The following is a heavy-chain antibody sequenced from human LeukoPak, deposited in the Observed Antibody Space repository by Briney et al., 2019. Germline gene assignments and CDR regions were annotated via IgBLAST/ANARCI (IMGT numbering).Heavy chain of an antibody. CDR3: ATYLYKSLDY. CDR1: GFTFSAYS. Sequence: GGSLRLSCAASGFTFSAYSMNWVRQAPGKGLEWVSTISGSGSYIYYADSLKGRFSISRDNAKNSLYLQMNSLRAEDTAVYYCATYLYKSLDYWGQGTLVTVSS. D-gene: IGHD3-10*01. J-gene: IGHJ4*02. CDR2: ISGSGSYI. V-gene: IGHV3-21*01.